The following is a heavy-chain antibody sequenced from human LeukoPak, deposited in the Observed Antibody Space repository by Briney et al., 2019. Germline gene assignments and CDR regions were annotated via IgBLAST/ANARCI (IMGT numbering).Heavy chain of an antibody. CDR3: ARDFAGDRDY. CDR1: GFIFRNYW. D-gene: IGHD4-17*01. V-gene: IGHV3-74*01. Sequence: GGSLRLSCVASGFIFRNYWMHWVRQAPGKGLVWVARINPNGITTTYTDSVKGRFTISRDNAKNTLYLQMNSLRVEDTAVYYCARDFAGDRDYWGQGTLVTVSS. CDR2: INPNGITT. J-gene: IGHJ4*02.